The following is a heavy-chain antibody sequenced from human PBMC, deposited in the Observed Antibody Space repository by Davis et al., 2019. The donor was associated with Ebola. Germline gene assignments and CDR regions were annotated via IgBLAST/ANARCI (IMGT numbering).Heavy chain of an antibody. Sequence: ASVTVSCKASGYTFTSYAMHWVGQAPGQRLEWMGWINAGNGNTKYSQKFQGRVTITRDTSASTAYMELSSLRSEDTAVYYCARDSSGWYLGWFDPWGQGTLVTVSS. CDR3: ARDSSGWYLGWFDP. V-gene: IGHV1-3*01. CDR1: GYTFTSYA. CDR2: INAGNGNT. J-gene: IGHJ5*02. D-gene: IGHD6-19*01.